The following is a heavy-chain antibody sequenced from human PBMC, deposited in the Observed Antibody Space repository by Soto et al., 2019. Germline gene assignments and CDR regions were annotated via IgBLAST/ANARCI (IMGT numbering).Heavy chain of an antibody. D-gene: IGHD3-10*01. J-gene: IGHJ6*02. CDR3: ARVRGVGPFYYYSYGMDV. CDR1: GFTFSDHY. V-gene: IGHV3-72*01. CDR2: TRNKANSYTT. Sequence: GGSLRLSCAASGFTFSDHYMDWVRQAPGKGLEWVGRTRNKANSYTTEYAASVKGRFTISRDDSKNSLYLQMNSLKTEDTAVYYCARVRGVGPFYYYSYGMDVWGQGTTVTVSS.